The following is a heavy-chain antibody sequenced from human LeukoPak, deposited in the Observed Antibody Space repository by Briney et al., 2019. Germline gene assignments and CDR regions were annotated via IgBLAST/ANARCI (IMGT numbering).Heavy chain of an antibody. J-gene: IGHJ4*02. Sequence: PGGSLRLSCAASGFTFSSYGMHWVRQAPGKGLEWVAVIWYDGSNKYYADSVKGRFTISRDNSKNTLYLQMNSLRAEDTAVYYCARGLDIVVVPAATVDYWGQGTLVTVSP. D-gene: IGHD2-2*03. V-gene: IGHV3-33*01. CDR2: IWYDGSNK. CDR3: ARGLDIVVVPAATVDY. CDR1: GFTFSSYG.